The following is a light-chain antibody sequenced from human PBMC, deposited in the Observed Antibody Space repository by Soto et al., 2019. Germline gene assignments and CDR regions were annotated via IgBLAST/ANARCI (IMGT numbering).Light chain of an antibody. CDR2: AAS. J-gene: IGKJ1*01. CDR3: QQFNNWPQT. V-gene: IGKV3-15*01. Sequence: EIVMTQSPGTLSASPGERATLSCRASQSVLSSLAWYQQKPGQPPRLLIYAASTRATGVPARFSGSGSGTEFTLTISSLQSEDFAVYFCQQFNNWPQTFGQGTKVDIK. CDR1: QSVLSS.